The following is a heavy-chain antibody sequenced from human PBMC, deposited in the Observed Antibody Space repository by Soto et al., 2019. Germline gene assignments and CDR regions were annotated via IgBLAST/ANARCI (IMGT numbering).Heavy chain of an antibody. CDR2: INHSGST. CDR1: GGSFSGYY. Sequence: PSETLSLTCAVYGGSFSGYYWSWIRQPPGKGLEWIGEINHSGSTNYNPSLKSRVTISVDTSKNQFSLKLSSVTAADTAVYYCARGSRGGIVATNYYYYGMDVWGQGTTVTVSS. V-gene: IGHV4-34*01. CDR3: ARGSRGGIVATNYYYYGMDV. J-gene: IGHJ6*02. D-gene: IGHD5-12*01.